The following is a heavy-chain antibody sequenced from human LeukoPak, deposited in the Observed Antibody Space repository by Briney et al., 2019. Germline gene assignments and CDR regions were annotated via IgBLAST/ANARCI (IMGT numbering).Heavy chain of an antibody. V-gene: IGHV3-23*01. D-gene: IGHD3-3*01. J-gene: IGHJ6*02. CDR3: AKDRIHYDFWSGYYNYYYYGMDV. CDR2: ISGSGGST. Sequence: GGSLRLSCAASGFTFSSYAMSWVRQAPGKGLEWVSAISGSGGSTYYADSVKGRFTISRDNSKNTLYLQMNSLRAEDTAVYYCAKDRIHYDFWSGYYNYYYYGMDVWGQGTTVTVSS. CDR1: GFTFSSYA.